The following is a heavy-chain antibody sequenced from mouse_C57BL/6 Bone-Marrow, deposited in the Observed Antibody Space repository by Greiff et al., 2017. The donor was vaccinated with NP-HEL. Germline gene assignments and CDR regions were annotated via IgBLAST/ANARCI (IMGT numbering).Heavy chain of an antibody. V-gene: IGHV5-17*01. J-gene: IGHJ4*01. CDR3: ASAFVCYYAMDY. Sequence: EVKVVESGGGLVKPGGSLKLSCAASGFTFRDYGMHWVRQAPERGLGWVHYFSSGSSPIYYADTVKGRFTISRDNAKNTLFLQMTSLRSEDTAMYYCASAFVCYYAMDYWGQGTSVTVSS. CDR2: FSSGSSPI. CDR1: GFTFRDYG.